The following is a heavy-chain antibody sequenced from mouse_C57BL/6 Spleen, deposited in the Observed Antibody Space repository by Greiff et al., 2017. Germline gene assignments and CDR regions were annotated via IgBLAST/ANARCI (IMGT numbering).Heavy chain of an antibody. CDR1: GYSITSGYY. CDR3: ARGDYDYDDYAMDY. D-gene: IGHD2-4*01. CDR2: ISYDGSN. J-gene: IGHJ4*01. V-gene: IGHV3-6*01. Sequence: LQESGPGLVKPSQSLSLTCSVTGYSITSGYYWNWIRQFPGNKLEWMGYISYDGSNNYNPSLKNRISITRDTSKNQFFLKLNSVTTEDTATYYGARGDYDYDDYAMDYWGQGTSVTVSS.